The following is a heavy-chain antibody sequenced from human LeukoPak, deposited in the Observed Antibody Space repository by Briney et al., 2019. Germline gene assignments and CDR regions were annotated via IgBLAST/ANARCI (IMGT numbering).Heavy chain of an antibody. CDR2: ISGSGGST. V-gene: IGHV3-23*01. CDR3: AKTSPVYCSSTSCYLSKFDY. Sequence: GGSLRLSCAASGFTFSSYAMSWVRQAPGKGLEWVSAISGSGGSTYYADSVKGRFTISRDNSKNTLYLQMNSLRAEDTAVYYCAKTSPVYCSSTSCYLSKFDYWGQGTLVTVSS. D-gene: IGHD2-2*01. CDR1: GFTFSSYA. J-gene: IGHJ4*02.